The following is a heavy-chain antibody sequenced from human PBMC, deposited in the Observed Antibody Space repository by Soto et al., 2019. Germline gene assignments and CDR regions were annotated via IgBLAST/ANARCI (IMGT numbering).Heavy chain of an antibody. CDR3: AREGQQLDVDY. J-gene: IGHJ4*02. V-gene: IGHV4-34*01. D-gene: IGHD6-13*01. CDR2: INHSGST. CDR1: GGSFSGYY. Sequence: PSETLSLTCAVYGGSFSGYYWSWIRQPPGKGLEWIGEINHSGSTNYNPSLKSRVTISVDTSKNQFSLRLSSVTAADTAVYYCAREGQQLDVDYWGQGTLVTV.